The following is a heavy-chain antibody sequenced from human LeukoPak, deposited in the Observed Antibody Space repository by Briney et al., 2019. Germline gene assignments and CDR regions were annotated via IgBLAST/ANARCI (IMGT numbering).Heavy chain of an antibody. CDR2: INPNSGGT. CDR3: ARGACTNGVCYSAFDY. J-gene: IGHJ4*02. CDR1: GYTFTGYY. Sequence: ASVKVPCKASGYTFTGYYMHWVRQAPGQGLEWMGWINPNSGGTNYAQKFQGRVTMTRDTSISTAYMELSRLRSDDTAVYYCARGACTNGVCYSAFDYWGQGTLVTVSS. D-gene: IGHD2-8*01. V-gene: IGHV1-2*02.